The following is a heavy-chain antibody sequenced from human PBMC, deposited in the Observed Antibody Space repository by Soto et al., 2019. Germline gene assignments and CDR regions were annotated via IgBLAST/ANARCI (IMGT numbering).Heavy chain of an antibody. CDR3: AGPQGGSGYSYGKYYYYYGMDV. J-gene: IGHJ6*02. Sequence: PSETLSLTCTVSGGSINIGGYYWSWIRQHPGEGLEWIGYIYYSGSTYYNPSLKSRVTISVDTSKNQFSLKLSSVTAADTAVYYCAGPQGGSGYSYGKYYYYYGMDVWGQGTTVTVSS. D-gene: IGHD5-18*01. CDR2: IYYSGST. V-gene: IGHV4-31*03. CDR1: GGSINIGGYY.